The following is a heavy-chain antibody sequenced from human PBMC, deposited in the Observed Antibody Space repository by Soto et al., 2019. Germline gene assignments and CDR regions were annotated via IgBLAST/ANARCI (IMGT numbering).Heavy chain of an antibody. V-gene: IGHV3-30*18. CDR2: ISYDGTNK. J-gene: IGHJ6*02. Sequence: QVQLVESGGGEVQPGRSLTICCAASGFTFSTYGMHWVRQTPGKGLEWVAVISYDGTNKFYSDSVKGRFTISRDNFKNTLTLQMNSLRADDTAVYSCAKDLQSYGDYDYYCYGKDVRGLGTRVTVSS. CDR1: GFTFSTYG. D-gene: IGHD4-17*01. CDR3: AKDLQSYGDYDYYCYGKDV.